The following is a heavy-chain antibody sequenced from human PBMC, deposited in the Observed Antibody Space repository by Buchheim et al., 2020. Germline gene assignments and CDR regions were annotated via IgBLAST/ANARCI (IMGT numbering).Heavy chain of an antibody. D-gene: IGHD2-2*01. J-gene: IGHJ4*02. CDR2: INANTGNP. V-gene: IGHV7-4-1*02. CDR1: GYTFSSYT. Sequence: QVQLVQSGSELKKPGASVKVSCKASGYTFSSYTMNWVRQAPGQGLEWMGWINANTGNPTYAQGFTGRFVFSLDTSVSTAYLKISSLKAEDTAVYYCTRGGYCSSTSCFGGEIYFDYWGQGT. CDR3: TRGGYCSSTSCFGGEIYFDY.